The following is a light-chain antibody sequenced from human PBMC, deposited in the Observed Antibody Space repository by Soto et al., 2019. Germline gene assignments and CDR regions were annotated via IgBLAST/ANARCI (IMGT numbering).Light chain of an antibody. V-gene: IGKV3-20*01. CDR1: QSVTTSY. CDR3: QHYGSSPR. CDR2: AVS. Sequence: EIVLTQSPGTLSLSPGERATLSCRASQSVTTSYLAWYQQKPGQAPRLLIFAVSRRASGIPDRFSGSGSGTDFTLTIGRLEPEDFAVYYCQHYGSSPRFGQGTKVEIK. J-gene: IGKJ1*01.